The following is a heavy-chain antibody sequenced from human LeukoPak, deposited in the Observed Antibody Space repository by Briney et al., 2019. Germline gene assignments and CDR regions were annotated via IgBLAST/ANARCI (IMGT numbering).Heavy chain of an antibody. CDR3: ARRLTQYDCFDP. CDR2: TYYRSTWYN. V-gene: IGHV6-1*01. D-gene: IGHD2-2*01. Sequence: SQTLSLTCAISGDSVSSNSVAWNWIRQSPSRGLEWLGSTYYRSTWYNDYAVSVRGRITVNPDTSKNQFSLHLNSVTPEDTAVYYCARRLTQYDCFDPWGQGILVTVSS. J-gene: IGHJ5*02. CDR1: GDSVSSNSVA.